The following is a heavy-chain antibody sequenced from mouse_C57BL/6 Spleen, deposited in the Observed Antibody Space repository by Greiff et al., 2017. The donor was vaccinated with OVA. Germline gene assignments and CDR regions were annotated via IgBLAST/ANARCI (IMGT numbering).Heavy chain of an antibody. CDR2: ISYDGSN. CDR3: ARGFYYDYDCYFDY. J-gene: IGHJ2*01. CDR1: GYSITSGYY. V-gene: IGHV3-6*01. D-gene: IGHD2-4*01. Sequence: EVQLQESGPGLVKPSQSLSLTCSVTGYSITSGYYWNWIRQFPGNKLEWMGYISYDGSNNYNPSLKNRISITRDTSKNQFFLKLNSVTTEDTATYYCARGFYYDYDCYFDYWGQGTTLTVSS.